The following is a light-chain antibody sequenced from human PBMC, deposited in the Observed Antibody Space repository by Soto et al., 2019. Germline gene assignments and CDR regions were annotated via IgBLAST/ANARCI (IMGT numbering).Light chain of an antibody. CDR1: QDISNY. J-gene: IGKJ1*01. CDR2: DAC. Sequence: DIQMTQSPSSLSASVGDRVTITCQASQDISNYLNWYQQKPGKAPKLLIYDACNLDTGVPSRFSGSGSGTDFTFTISSLQPEDIATYYCQQYDNLPRTFGQGTKVEIK. CDR3: QQYDNLPRT. V-gene: IGKV1-33*01.